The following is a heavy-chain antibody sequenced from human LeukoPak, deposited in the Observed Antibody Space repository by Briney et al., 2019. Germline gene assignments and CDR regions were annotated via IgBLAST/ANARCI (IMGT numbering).Heavy chain of an antibody. CDR2: IYYSGSA. Sequence: PSETLSLTCTVSGGSISSSSYYWGWICQPPGKGLEWLGYIYYSGSATYNPSLKSRVTISVDTSKNQFSLKLSSVTAADTAVYYCARDGSNWSNDYYHGVDVWGQGATVTVSS. CDR3: ARDGSNWSNDYYHGVDV. J-gene: IGHJ6*02. CDR1: GGSISSSSYY. D-gene: IGHD4-11*01. V-gene: IGHV4-61*01.